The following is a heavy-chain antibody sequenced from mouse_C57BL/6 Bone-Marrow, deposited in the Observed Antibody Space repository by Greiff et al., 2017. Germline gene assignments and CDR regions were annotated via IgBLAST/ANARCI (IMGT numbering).Heavy chain of an antibody. CDR2: IHPNSGST. Sequence: VQLQQPGAELVKPGASVKLSCKASGYTFTSYSMHWVKQRPGQGLEWIGMIHPNSGSTNYNEKFKSKATLTVDKSSSTAYMQLSSLTSEDSAVYYCASRDYYGSSSFAYWGQGTLVTVSS. V-gene: IGHV1-64*01. CDR3: ASRDYYGSSSFAY. CDR1: GYTFTSYS. D-gene: IGHD1-1*01. J-gene: IGHJ3*01.